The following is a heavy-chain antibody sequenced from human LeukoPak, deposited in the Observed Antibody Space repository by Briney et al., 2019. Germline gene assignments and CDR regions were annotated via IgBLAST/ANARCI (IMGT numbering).Heavy chain of an antibody. J-gene: IGHJ4*02. Sequence: QPGGSLRLSCAAYGFIFSSYHMNWVRQAPGKGLEWVSYVSSSSSAIYYADSVKGRFTISRDNAKNSLYPQMDSLRAEDTAVYYCASNSLIRGKGTDYWGQGTLVTVSS. CDR1: GFIFSSYH. CDR2: VSSSSSAI. D-gene: IGHD3-10*01. V-gene: IGHV3-48*04. CDR3: ASNSLIRGKGTDY.